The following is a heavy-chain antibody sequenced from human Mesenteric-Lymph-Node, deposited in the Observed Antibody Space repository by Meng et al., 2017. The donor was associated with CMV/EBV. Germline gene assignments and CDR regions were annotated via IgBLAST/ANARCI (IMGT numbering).Heavy chain of an antibody. D-gene: IGHD3-3*01. CDR3: AHRYRFLEWLPFDH. Sequence: SGPTLVKPTQTLTLTCTFSGFSLSSRGVGVGWIRQPPGRALEWLALISWNDDKRYSPSLKNNLTITKDISKNQVVLTMTNMDPVDTATYYCAHRYRFLEWLPFDHWGQGILVTVSS. J-gene: IGHJ4*02. CDR2: ISWNDDK. V-gene: IGHV2-5*01. CDR1: GFSLSSRGVG.